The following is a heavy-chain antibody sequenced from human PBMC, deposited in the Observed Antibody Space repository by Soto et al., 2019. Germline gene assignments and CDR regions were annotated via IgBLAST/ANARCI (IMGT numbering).Heavy chain of an antibody. J-gene: IGHJ5*02. D-gene: IGHD2-2*01. CDR3: ARAQGVVPAAEPNWFDP. V-gene: IGHV1-2*04. CDR1: GYIFTGYY. Sequence: ASVKVSCKASGYIFTGYYMHWVRQAPGQGLEWMGWINPNSGGTNYAQKFQGWVTMTRDTSISTAYMELSRLRSDDTAVYYCARAQGVVPAAEPNWFDPWGQGTLVTVSS. CDR2: INPNSGGT.